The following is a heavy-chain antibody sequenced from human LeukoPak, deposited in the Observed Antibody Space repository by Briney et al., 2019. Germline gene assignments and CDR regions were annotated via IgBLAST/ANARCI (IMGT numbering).Heavy chain of an antibody. Sequence: SETLSLTCAVYGGSFSGYYWSWIRQPPGKGLEGIGEINHSGSTNYNPSLTRRVTISVDTSKNQFSLKLSSVTAADTAVYHCARGPRRAAAAPEYWGQGTLVTVSS. J-gene: IGHJ4*02. CDR3: ARGPRRAAAAPEY. V-gene: IGHV4-34*01. CDR1: GGSFSGYY. D-gene: IGHD6-13*01. CDR2: INHSGST.